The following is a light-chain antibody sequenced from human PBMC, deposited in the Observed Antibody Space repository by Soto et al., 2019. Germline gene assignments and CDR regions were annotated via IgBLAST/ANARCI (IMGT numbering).Light chain of an antibody. CDR3: QQRSYWPIT. CDR1: QSVDSY. CDR2: GAS. J-gene: IGKJ5*01. Sequence: EIVLTQSPASLSLSPGERATLSCRASQSVDSYLVWYQQKPGQAPRLLIFGASNRATGIPARFSGSGSGTDFTLTINSPEPEDFAVYYCQQRSYWPITFGQGTRMEIK. V-gene: IGKV3-11*01.